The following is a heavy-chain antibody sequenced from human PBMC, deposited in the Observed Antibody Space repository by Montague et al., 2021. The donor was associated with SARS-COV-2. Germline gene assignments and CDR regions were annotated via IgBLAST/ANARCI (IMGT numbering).Heavy chain of an antibody. J-gene: IGHJ1*01. V-gene: IGHV4-59*08. D-gene: IGHD1-1*01. Sequence: SETLSLTCAVYGGSFSGYYWSWIRQPPGKGLEYIGYINLSGSTNNNPSLKSRLTISVDTSKNQFSLKLSSVTAADTAVYFCTRLSLGWNTDWGQGTLVTVSS. CDR3: TRLSLGWNTD. CDR2: INLSGST. CDR1: GGSFSGYY.